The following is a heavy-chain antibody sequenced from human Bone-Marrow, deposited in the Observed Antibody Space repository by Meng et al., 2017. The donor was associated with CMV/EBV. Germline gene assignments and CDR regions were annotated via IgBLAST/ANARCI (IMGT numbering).Heavy chain of an antibody. CDR2: ISSAGSNK. Sequence: GESLKIPCAASGFNFRNYAMHWVRQAPGKGLEWVALISSAGSNKYYTDPVKGRFTISRDNSKNTVNLQMNSLRVEDTAVYFCAFLTLYYFDYWGQGTPVTVSS. D-gene: IGHD2/OR15-2a*01. CDR1: GFNFRNYA. J-gene: IGHJ4*02. CDR3: AFLTLYYFDY. V-gene: IGHV3-30*04.